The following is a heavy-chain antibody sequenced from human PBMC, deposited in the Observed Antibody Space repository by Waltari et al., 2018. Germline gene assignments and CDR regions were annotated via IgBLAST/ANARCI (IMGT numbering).Heavy chain of an antibody. Sequence: EVQLVESGGGLVQPGGSLRLSCAASGFTFSSYWMSWVRQAPGKGLEWVANIKQDGSEKYYVDSVKGRFTISRDNAKNSLYPQMNSLRAEDTAVYYCARDLLSPYYYYYMDVWGKGTTVTVSS. V-gene: IGHV3-7*01. J-gene: IGHJ6*03. CDR2: IKQDGSEK. CDR3: ARDLLSPYYYYYMDV. CDR1: GFTFSSYW.